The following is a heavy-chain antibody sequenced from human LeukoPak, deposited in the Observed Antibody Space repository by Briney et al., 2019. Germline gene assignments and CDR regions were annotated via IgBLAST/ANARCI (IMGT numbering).Heavy chain of an antibody. CDR3: ARGDRFLEKNWFDP. Sequence: SQTLSLTCTVSGGSISSGGYYWSWIRQHPGKGLERIGYIYYSGSTYYNPSLKSRVTISVDTSKNQFSLKLSSVTAADTAVYYCARGDRFLEKNWFDPWGQGTLVTVSS. CDR2: IYYSGST. D-gene: IGHD3-3*01. V-gene: IGHV4-31*03. J-gene: IGHJ5*02. CDR1: GGSISSGGYY.